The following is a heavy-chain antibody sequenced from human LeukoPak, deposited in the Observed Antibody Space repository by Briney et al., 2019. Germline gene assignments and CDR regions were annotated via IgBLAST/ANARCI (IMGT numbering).Heavy chain of an antibody. CDR3: ARDQSSGGKAFDY. D-gene: IGHD6-19*01. J-gene: IGHJ4*02. CDR1: GFTFSDYY. Sequence: GGSLRLSCAASGFTFSDYYMSWIRQAPGKGLEWVSYISSSSSTIYYADSVKGRFTISRDNAKNSLYLQMNSLRAEDTAVYYCARDQSSGGKAFDYWGQGTLVTVSS. CDR2: ISSSSSTI. V-gene: IGHV3-11*04.